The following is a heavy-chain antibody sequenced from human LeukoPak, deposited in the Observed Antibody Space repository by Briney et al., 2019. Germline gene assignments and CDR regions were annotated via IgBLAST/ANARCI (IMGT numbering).Heavy chain of an antibody. CDR2: IYHSGST. D-gene: IGHD2-2*01. CDR1: GGSISSGGYS. J-gene: IGHJ4*02. Sequence: SETLSLTCAVSGGSISSGGYSWSWIRQPPGKGLEWIGYIYHSGSTYYNPSLKSRVTISVDRSKNQFSLKLSSVTAADTAVYYCASLYCSSTSCYLFHWGQGTLVTVSS. CDR3: ASLYCSSTSCYLFH. V-gene: IGHV4-30-2*01.